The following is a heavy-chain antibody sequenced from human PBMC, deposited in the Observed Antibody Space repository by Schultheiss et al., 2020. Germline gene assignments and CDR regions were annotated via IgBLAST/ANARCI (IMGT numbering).Heavy chain of an antibody. V-gene: IGHV3-74*01. J-gene: IGHJ4*02. D-gene: IGHD6-13*01. Sequence: GGSLRLSCAASGFTFSSYWMHWVRQAPGKGLVWVSRINSDGSSTSYADSVKGRFTISRDNAKNSLYLQMNSLRAEDTAVYYCARARQQLDPTSFDYWGQGTLVTVSS. CDR3: ARARQQLDPTSFDY. CDR2: INSDGSST. CDR1: GFTFSSYW.